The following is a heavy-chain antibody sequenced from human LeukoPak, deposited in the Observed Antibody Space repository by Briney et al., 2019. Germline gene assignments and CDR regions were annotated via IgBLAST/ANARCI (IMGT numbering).Heavy chain of an antibody. Sequence: GGSLRLSCAASGFTFRSYAMTCVRQAPGKGLEWVSEISGSGGSTYYADSVKGRFTISRDNSKNTLYLQLSCLRAEGTALYYCAKNDYYGSGSYGYWGQGTLVTVSS. CDR3: AKNDYYGSGSYGY. J-gene: IGHJ4*02. D-gene: IGHD3-10*01. CDR2: ISGSGGST. CDR1: GFTFRSYA. V-gene: IGHV3-23*01.